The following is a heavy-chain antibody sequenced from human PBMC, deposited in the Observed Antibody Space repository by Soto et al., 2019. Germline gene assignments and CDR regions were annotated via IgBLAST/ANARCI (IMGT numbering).Heavy chain of an antibody. Sequence: SETLSLTCAVYGGSFSGYYWSWIRQPPGKGLEWIGEINHSGSTNYNPSLKSRVTISVDTSKNQFSLKLSSVTAADTAVYYCARVKSYIVATINWFDPWGQGTLVTVSS. CDR2: INHSGST. D-gene: IGHD5-12*01. CDR1: GGSFSGYY. J-gene: IGHJ5*02. CDR3: ARVKSYIVATINWFDP. V-gene: IGHV4-34*01.